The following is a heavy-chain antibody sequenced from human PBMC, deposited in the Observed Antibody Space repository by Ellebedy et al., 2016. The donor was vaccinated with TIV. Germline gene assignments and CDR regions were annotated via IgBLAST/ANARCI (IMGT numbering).Heavy chain of an antibody. D-gene: IGHD6-13*01. CDR1: GGSIRNYY. Sequence: SETLSLTCTVSGGSIRNYYWGWIRQPPGKGLEWIGTIYYDGGISHNPSLKSRLSISVDTSKNKISLNLSSVTAADTAVYYCVRPRTAGLATARGMGVWGQGTTVTVSS. CDR2: IYYDGGI. V-gene: IGHV4-39*01. CDR3: VRPRTAGLATARGMGV. J-gene: IGHJ6*02.